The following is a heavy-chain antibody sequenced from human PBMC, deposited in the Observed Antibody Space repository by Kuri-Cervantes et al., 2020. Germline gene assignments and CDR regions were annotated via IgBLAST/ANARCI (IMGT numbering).Heavy chain of an antibody. D-gene: IGHD5-18*01. CDR1: GGSFSGSY. CDR2: INHSGST. V-gene: IGHV4-34*01. CDR3: ARSGYSYGYANPSDRYYYYMDV. J-gene: IGHJ6*03. Sequence: SETLSLTCAVYGGSFSGSYWSWIRQPPGKGLEWIGEINHSGSTNYNPSLKSRVTISVDTSKNQFSLKLSSVTAADTAVYYCARSGYSYGYANPSDRYYYYMDVWGKGTTVTVSS.